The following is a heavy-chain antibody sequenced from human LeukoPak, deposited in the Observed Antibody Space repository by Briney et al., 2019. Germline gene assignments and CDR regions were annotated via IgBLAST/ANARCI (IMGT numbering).Heavy chain of an antibody. V-gene: IGHV1-2*02. D-gene: IGHD2-2*01. J-gene: IGHJ3*02. CDR1: GYTFTGYY. CDR3: VRLLYCSSNSCSGSSGLWYTIDI. Sequence: ASVKVSCKASGYTFTGYYMHWVRQAPEQGLEGMGWINPNSGGTNYAQKFQGRVTMTRDTSISTAYMELRRLTSDDTAVYYCVRLLYCSSNSCSGSSGLWYTIDIWCQGTIVTVSS. CDR2: INPNSGGT.